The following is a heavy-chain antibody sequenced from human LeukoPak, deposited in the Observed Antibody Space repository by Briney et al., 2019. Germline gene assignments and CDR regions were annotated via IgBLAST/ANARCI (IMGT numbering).Heavy chain of an antibody. CDR3: ARVKPNYYDSSAYGTFDI. Sequence: ASVKLSSKASGYTFTSYYMHWVRQAPGQGLEWMGIINPSGGSTSYAQKFQGRVTMTRDTSTSTVYMELSSLRSEDTAVYYCARVKPNYYDSSAYGTFDIWGQGTMVTVSS. CDR1: GYTFTSYY. CDR2: INPSGGST. J-gene: IGHJ3*02. V-gene: IGHV1-46*01. D-gene: IGHD3-22*01.